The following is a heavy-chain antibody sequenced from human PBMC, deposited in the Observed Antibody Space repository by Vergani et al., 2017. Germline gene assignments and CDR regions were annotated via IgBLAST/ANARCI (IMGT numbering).Heavy chain of an antibody. Sequence: EVQLVESGGGLVQPGGSLRLSCAASGFTFSSYWMHWVRQAPGKGLVWVSAISCSGVSTDYAYSVKGRFTISRDTSKNTLYLHMNSLIAEDTAVYYCAKVFDPHTSVYAQDGFHTYFDYWGQGTLVTVSS. D-gene: IGHD5-24*01. V-gene: IGHV3-23*04. CDR1: GFTFSSYW. CDR2: ISCSGVST. CDR3: AKVFDPHTSVYAQDGFHTYFDY. J-gene: IGHJ4*02.